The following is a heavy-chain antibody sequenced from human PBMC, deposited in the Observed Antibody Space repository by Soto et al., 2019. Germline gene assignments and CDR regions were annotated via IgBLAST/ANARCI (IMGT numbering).Heavy chain of an antibody. V-gene: IGHV1-3*04. D-gene: IGHD2-15*01. Sequence: AALKVSCKPSGSIFTKYDMHWVRQAPGQRLEWMGWINTATGDTKYSQRFQGRVTISRDSSASTVFMELNSLISEDTAVYYCARTRGYCSGGSCYPLDSWGQGTLVTVSS. CDR1: GSIFTKYD. CDR2: INTATGDT. CDR3: ARTRGYCSGGSCYPLDS. J-gene: IGHJ4*02.